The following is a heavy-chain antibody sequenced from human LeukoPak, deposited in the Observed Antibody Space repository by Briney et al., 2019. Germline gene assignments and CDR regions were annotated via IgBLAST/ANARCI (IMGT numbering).Heavy chain of an antibody. CDR1: GYTFTGYY. V-gene: IGHV1-2*02. CDR2: INPNSGGT. CDR3: AREHSGIAVASNIPAFDY. D-gene: IGHD6-19*01. J-gene: IGHJ4*02. Sequence: GASVKVSCKASGYTFTGYYMHWVRQAPGQGLEWMGWINPNSGGTNYAQKFQGRVTMTRDTSISTAYMELSRLRSDDTAVYYCAREHSGIAVASNIPAFDYWGQGTLVTVSS.